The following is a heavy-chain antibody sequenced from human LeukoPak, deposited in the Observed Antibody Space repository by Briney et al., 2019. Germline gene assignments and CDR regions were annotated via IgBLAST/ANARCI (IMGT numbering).Heavy chain of an antibody. D-gene: IGHD4-23*01. Sequence: ASVKVSCKASGGTFSSYAISWVRQAPGQGLEWMGMIYPRDGSTSYAQKFQGRVTVTRDTSTSTVHMELSGLRSEDTAVYYCTVADAFDIWGQGTMVTVSS. V-gene: IGHV1-46*01. J-gene: IGHJ3*02. CDR1: GGTFSSYA. CDR3: TVADAFDI. CDR2: IYPRDGST.